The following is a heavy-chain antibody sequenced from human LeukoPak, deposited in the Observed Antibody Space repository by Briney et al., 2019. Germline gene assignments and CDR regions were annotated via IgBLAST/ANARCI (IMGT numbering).Heavy chain of an antibody. CDR2: IYYSGST. V-gene: IGHV4-59*01. CDR3: ARGLGYYDSSGYPEPYWYIDL. Sequence: PSEPLSLTCTVSGGSISSYYWSWIRQPPGKGLEWIGYIYYSGSTNYNPSLKSRVTITVDTSKNQFSLKLSSVTAADTAVYYCARGLGYYDSSGYPEPYWYIDLWGRGTLVTVSS. CDR1: GGSISSYY. D-gene: IGHD3-22*01. J-gene: IGHJ2*01.